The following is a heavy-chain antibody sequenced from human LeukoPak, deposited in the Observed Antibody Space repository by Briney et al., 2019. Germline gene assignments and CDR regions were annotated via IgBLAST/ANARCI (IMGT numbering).Heavy chain of an antibody. CDR1: GGTFSSYA. D-gene: IGHD3-3*01. Sequence: GASVKVSCKASGGTFSSYAISWVRQAPGQGLEWMGGIIPIFGTANYAQKFQGRVTITADESTSTAYMELSSLRSEDTAVYYCASNPRDGVDIIPSLGYYYGMDVWGQGTTVTVSS. V-gene: IGHV1-69*13. CDR3: ASNPRDGVDIIPSLGYYYGMDV. CDR2: IIPIFGTA. J-gene: IGHJ6*02.